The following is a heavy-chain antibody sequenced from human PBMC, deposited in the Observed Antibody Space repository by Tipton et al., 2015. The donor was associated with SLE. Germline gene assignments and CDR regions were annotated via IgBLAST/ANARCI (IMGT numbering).Heavy chain of an antibody. CDR2: INAGNGNT. CDR1: GYTFTNDA. J-gene: IGHJ4*02. CDR3: ARAFCSSTSCYYCDY. D-gene: IGHD2-2*01. V-gene: IGHV1-3*01. Sequence: QLVQSGAEVKKPGASVKVSCKASGYTFTNDAMHWVRQAPGQRLEWMGWINAGNGNTKYSQKFQGRVTISRDTSASTAYMELSSLRSEDTAVYYCARAFCSSTSCYYCDYWGQGTRVTVSS.